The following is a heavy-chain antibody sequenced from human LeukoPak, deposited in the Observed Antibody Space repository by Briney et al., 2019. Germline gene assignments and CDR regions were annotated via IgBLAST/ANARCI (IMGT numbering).Heavy chain of an antibody. CDR2: ISSSGSTI. Sequence: RTGGSLRLSCAASGFTFSSYEMNWVRQAPGKGLEWVSYISSSGSTIYYADSVKGRFTISRDNAKNSLYLQMNSLRAEDTAVYYCARTTWLVNFDYWGQGTLVTVSS. J-gene: IGHJ4*02. CDR1: GFTFSSYE. D-gene: IGHD6-19*01. CDR3: ARTTWLVNFDY. V-gene: IGHV3-48*03.